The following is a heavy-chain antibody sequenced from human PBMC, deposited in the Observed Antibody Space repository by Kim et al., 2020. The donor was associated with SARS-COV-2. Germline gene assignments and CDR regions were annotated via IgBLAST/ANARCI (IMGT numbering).Heavy chain of an antibody. D-gene: IGHD5-12*01. CDR3: AREWGYGNGDAFDI. Sequence: GGSLRLSCAASGFTFSSYAMHWVRQAPGKGLEWVAVISYDGSNKYYADSVKGRFTISRDNSKNTLYLQMNSLRAEDTAVYYCAREWGYGNGDAFDIWGQG. V-gene: IGHV3-30*04. CDR2: ISYDGSNK. J-gene: IGHJ3*02. CDR1: GFTFSSYA.